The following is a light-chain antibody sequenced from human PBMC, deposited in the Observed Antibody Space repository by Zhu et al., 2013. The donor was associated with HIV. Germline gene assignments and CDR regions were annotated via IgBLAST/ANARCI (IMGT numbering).Light chain of an antibody. J-gene: IGKJ4*01. CDR1: QNVGRN. Sequence: IMMSQSPATVSVSPGERVTLSCRASQNVGRNVAWYQQQFGQPPRLLIYGASTRETGVPARFSGSGSGTDFTLIISRLEPEDFAVYYCQQYANSPRTFGGGTKVEI. CDR3: QQYANSPRT. CDR2: GAS. V-gene: IGKV3-15*01.